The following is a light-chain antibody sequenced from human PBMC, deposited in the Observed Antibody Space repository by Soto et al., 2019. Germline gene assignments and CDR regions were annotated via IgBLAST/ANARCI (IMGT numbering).Light chain of an antibody. CDR2: DAS. Sequence: EIVLTQSPHTLSLSPGEIAALSCIAIQSVSSGYLAWYQQKPGQAPRLLIYDASNRATGIPARFSGSGSGTDFTLTISSLEPEDFTLYYCQQRSDWPSITFGQGTRLETK. J-gene: IGKJ5*01. V-gene: IGKV3D-20*02. CDR3: QQRSDWPSIT. CDR1: QSVSSGY.